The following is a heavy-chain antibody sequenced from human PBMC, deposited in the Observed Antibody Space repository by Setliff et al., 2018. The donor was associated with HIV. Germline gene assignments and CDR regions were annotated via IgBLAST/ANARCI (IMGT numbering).Heavy chain of an antibody. CDR2: ISYDGSNK. Sequence: GESLKISCKGTGYSFNTYGMHWVRQAPGKGLEWVAVISYDGSNKHYADSVKGRFTISRDNSKNTLYLQLSSLRAEDTAVYYCAKDMYKYGHNWFDPWGQGTQVTVSS. CDR1: GYSFNTYG. V-gene: IGHV3-30*18. CDR3: AKDMYKYGHNWFDP. D-gene: IGHD2-8*01. J-gene: IGHJ5*02.